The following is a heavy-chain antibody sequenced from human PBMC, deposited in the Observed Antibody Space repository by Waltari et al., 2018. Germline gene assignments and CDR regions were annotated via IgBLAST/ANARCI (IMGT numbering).Heavy chain of an antibody. V-gene: IGHV4-61*09. D-gene: IGHD4-17*01. Sequence: QVQLQESGPGLVKPSQTLSLTCTVSGGSISSGSYYWSWIRQPAGKGLEWIGYIYTSGSTNYNPSLKSRVTISVDTSKNQFSLKLSSVTAADTAVYYCARHGDYVYYYYGMDVWGQGTTVTVSS. CDR1: GGSISSGSYY. CDR3: ARHGDYVYYYYGMDV. CDR2: IYTSGST. J-gene: IGHJ6*02.